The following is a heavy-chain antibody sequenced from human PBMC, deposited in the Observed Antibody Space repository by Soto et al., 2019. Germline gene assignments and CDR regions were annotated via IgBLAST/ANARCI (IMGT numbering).Heavy chain of an antibody. CDR2: IYYSGST. CDR1: GGSISSSSYY. J-gene: IGHJ4*02. Sequence: SKNLYITCTVYGGSISSSSYYWGWIRQPPGKGLEWIGSIYYSGSTYYNPSLKSRVTISVDTSKNQFSLKLSSVTAADTAVYYCARLSTSWVRTPYYLYYCGQGTLVTGSS. D-gene: IGHD1-26*01. CDR3: ARLSTSWVRTPYYLYY. V-gene: IGHV4-39*01.